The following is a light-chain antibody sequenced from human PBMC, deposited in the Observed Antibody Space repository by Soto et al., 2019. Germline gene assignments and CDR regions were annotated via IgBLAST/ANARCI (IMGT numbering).Light chain of an antibody. J-gene: IGKJ1*01. CDR3: QQYNSYPWT. CDR1: HSISSW. Sequence: DIKMTQSHSTLSASGGDRVTITCRASHSISSWLAWYQQKPGKAPKLLIYDASSLESGVPSRFSGSGSGTEFTLTISSLQPDDFATYYCQQYNSYPWTFGQGTKVEIK. V-gene: IGKV1-5*01. CDR2: DAS.